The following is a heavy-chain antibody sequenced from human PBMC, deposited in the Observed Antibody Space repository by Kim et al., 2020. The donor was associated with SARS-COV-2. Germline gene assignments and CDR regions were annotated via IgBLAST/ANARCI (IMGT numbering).Heavy chain of an antibody. CDR3: ARGYCSGGSCYSRYFDL. CDR2: INPSGST. V-gene: IGHV4-34*01. CDR1: GGSFSGYY. D-gene: IGHD2-15*01. Sequence: SETLSLTCAVYGGSFSGYYWSWIRQPPGKGLEWIGEINPSGSTNYNPSLKSRVTISVDTSKNQFSLKLSSVTAADTAVYYCARGYCSGGSCYSRYFDLWG. J-gene: IGHJ2*01.